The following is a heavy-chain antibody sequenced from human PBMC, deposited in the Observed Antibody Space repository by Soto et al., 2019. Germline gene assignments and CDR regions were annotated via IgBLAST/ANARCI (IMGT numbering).Heavy chain of an antibody. Sequence: PXETLSLTCTVSGCSISSSYSSWIRQPPGKGLEWIGYIYYSGSTNYNPSLKSRVTISVDTSKNQFSLKLSSVTAADTAVYYCARDKQLAGVASYYYYGMDVWGQGTTVTVSS. J-gene: IGHJ6*02. CDR2: IYYSGST. CDR3: ARDKQLAGVASYYYYGMDV. V-gene: IGHV4-59*01. D-gene: IGHD6-6*01. CDR1: GCSISSSY.